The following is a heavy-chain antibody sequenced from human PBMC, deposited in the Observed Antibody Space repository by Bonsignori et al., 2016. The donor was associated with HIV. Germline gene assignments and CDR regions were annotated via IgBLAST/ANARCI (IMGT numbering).Heavy chain of an antibody. D-gene: IGHD1-26*01. Sequence: VRQAPGKGLEWVSAISGSGGSTYYADSVKGRFTISRDNSKNTLYLQMNSLRAEDTAVYYCAKGPPWDPHAFDIWGQGTMVTVSS. CDR2: ISGSGGST. CDR3: AKGPPWDPHAFDI. J-gene: IGHJ3*02. V-gene: IGHV3-23*01.